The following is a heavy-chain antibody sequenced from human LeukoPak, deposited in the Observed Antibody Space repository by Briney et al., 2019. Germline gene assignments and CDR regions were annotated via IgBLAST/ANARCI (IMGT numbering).Heavy chain of an antibody. V-gene: IGHV3-33*01. CDR1: GFIFSSYG. Sequence: PGWSLSLSCEASGFIFSSYGMHWVRQAPGKGLEWVASIWYDGSNKYYADSVKGRFTISRDNPKNTLYLLMNSLRAEDTAVYYCARPNWGAQLGYFDYWGQGTLVIVSS. J-gene: IGHJ4*02. D-gene: IGHD3-16*01. CDR2: IWYDGSNK. CDR3: ARPNWGAQLGYFDY.